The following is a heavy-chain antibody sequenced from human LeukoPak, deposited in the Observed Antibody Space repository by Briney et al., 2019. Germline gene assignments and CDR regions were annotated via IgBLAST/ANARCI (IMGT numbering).Heavy chain of an antibody. CDR2: IGAYNGNT. J-gene: IGHJ3*02. CDR1: GYTFTSYG. V-gene: IGHV1-18*01. Sequence: ASVKVSCKASGYTFTSYGISWVRQAPGQGLEWMGWIGAYNGNTNYAQKLQGRVTMTTDTSTSTAYMELRSLRSDDTAVYYCAIFREYYYDSSGYGFGAFDIWGQGTMVTVSS. CDR3: AIFREYYYDSSGYGFGAFDI. D-gene: IGHD3-22*01.